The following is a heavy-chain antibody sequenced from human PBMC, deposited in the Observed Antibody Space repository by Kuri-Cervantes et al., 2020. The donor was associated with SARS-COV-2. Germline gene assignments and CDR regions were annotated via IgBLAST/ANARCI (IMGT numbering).Heavy chain of an antibody. CDR2: LSGSGVST. D-gene: IGHD2-21*01. CDR3: AKALSGCAGDCPTR. Sequence: GESLKISCAASGFTFSSNAMSWVRQAPGKGLEWVSGLSGSGVSTYYAESVKGRFTISRDNSKNTLYLQMNSLRAEDTAVYYCAKALSGCAGDCPTRWGQGTLVTVSS. CDR1: GFTFSSNA. J-gene: IGHJ4*02. V-gene: IGHV3-23*01.